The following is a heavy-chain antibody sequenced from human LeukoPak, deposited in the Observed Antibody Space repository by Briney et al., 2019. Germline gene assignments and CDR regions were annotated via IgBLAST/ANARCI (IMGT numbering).Heavy chain of an antibody. CDR1: GFTFSSYA. CDR2: ISGSGGST. J-gene: IGHJ4*02. D-gene: IGHD2-15*01. V-gene: IGHV3-23*01. CDR3: AKDTTPYDRYYFDY. Sequence: GGSLRLSCAASGFTFSSYAMSWVRQAPGKGLEWVSAISGSGGSTYYADSVKGRFTISRDNSKNTLYLQMNSLRAEDTAAYYCAKDTTPYDRYYFDYWGQGTLVTVSS.